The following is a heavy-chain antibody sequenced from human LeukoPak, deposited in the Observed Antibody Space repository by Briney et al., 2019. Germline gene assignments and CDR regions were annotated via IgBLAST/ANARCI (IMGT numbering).Heavy chain of an antibody. J-gene: IGHJ4*02. D-gene: IGHD1-26*01. CDR3: ARVFARGGEISGSYYYY. CDR2: IIPMFGTA. V-gene: IGHV1-69*05. Sequence: GASVKVSCKASGGTFSSYAISWVRQAPGQGLEWMGGIIPMFGTANYAQKFQGRVTITTDESTSTAYVELSSLGSEDTAMYYCARVFARGGEISGSYYYYWGQGTLVTVSS. CDR1: GGTFSSYA.